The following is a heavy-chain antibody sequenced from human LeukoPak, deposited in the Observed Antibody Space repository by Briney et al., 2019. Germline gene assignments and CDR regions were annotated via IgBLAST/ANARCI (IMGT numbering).Heavy chain of an antibody. CDR2: INHSGST. J-gene: IGHJ5*02. V-gene: IGHV4-34*01. Sequence: KASETLSLTCAVYGGSFSGYYWGWIRHPPGKGLEWIGEINHSGSTNYNPSLKSRVTISVDASKNQFSLKLSSVTAADTAVYYCARGSIQLWLRSFDPWGQGTLVTVSS. CDR3: ARGSIQLWLRSFDP. CDR1: GGSFSGYY. D-gene: IGHD5-18*01.